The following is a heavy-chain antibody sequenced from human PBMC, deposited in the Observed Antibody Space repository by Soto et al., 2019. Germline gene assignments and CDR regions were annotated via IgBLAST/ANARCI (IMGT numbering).Heavy chain of an antibody. V-gene: IGHV4-4*07. J-gene: IGHJ4*02. CDR3: ARINGGSPDF. CDR1: GGSMNAHF. D-gene: IGHD2-15*01. CDR2: IHVSGIT. Sequence: PSETLSLTCTVSGGSMNAHFWRWIRQSAGKGLNWIGHIHVSGITTYNPSLKSRVTMSLDPPKNQLSLKLTSMTAADTAVYYCARINGGSPDFWGQGTLVTVSS.